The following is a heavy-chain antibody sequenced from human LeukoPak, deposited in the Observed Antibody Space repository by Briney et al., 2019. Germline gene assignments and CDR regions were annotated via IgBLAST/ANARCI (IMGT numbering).Heavy chain of an antibody. CDR2: ILYDASYK. CDR1: GFTFSTFG. Sequence: GGSLRLSCAASGFTFSTFGMNWVRQAPGKGLEWVAIILYDASYKYYADSVKGRFTISRDNSRNTLYLQMNSLRAEDTAVYYCAKEDSVGGFFDSWGQGTLVTVSS. CDR3: AKEDSVGGFFDS. V-gene: IGHV3-30*18. J-gene: IGHJ4*02. D-gene: IGHD1-26*01.